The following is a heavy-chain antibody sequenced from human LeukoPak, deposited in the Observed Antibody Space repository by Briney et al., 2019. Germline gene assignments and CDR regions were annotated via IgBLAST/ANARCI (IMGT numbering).Heavy chain of an antibody. V-gene: IGHV1-24*01. CDR3: ATGCPPSGGSCYAL. Sequence: ASVKVSCKVSGYTLTELSMHWVRQAPGKGLEWMGGFDPEDGETIYAQKFQGRVTMTEDTSTDAAYMELSSLRSEDTAVYYCATGCPPSGGSCYALWGQGTLVTVSS. CDR2: FDPEDGET. CDR1: GYTLTELS. J-gene: IGHJ4*02. D-gene: IGHD2-15*01.